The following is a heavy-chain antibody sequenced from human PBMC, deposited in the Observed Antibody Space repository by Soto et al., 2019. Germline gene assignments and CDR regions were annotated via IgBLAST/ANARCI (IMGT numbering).Heavy chain of an antibody. CDR3: ARGYNHYAH. J-gene: IGHJ4*02. D-gene: IGHD1-1*01. V-gene: IGHV4-61*01. Sequence: KPSETLSLTCTVSGGSVSRDSNFWSWIRQPPGKGLEWIGYIYYSGPSRYNPSLESRVTISIDSSKNQVSLTLTSVTAADTAVYYCARGYNHYAHWGRGTMVTVSS. CDR2: IYYSGPS. CDR1: GGSVSRDSNF.